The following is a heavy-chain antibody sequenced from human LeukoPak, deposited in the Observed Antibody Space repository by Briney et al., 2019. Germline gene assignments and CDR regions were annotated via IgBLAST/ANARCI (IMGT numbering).Heavy chain of an antibody. D-gene: IGHD3-10*02. Sequence: SGTLSLTCAVSGASITTSNGWTWVRQPPGKGLEWIGEIYHSGSTNYEPALKSRVTISVDKSKNQFSLKLTSVTAADTAVYYCARHYVGYGVLEYWGHGSLVTVSS. J-gene: IGHJ4*01. CDR3: ARHYVGYGVLEY. CDR2: IYHSGST. V-gene: IGHV4-4*02. CDR1: GASITTSNG.